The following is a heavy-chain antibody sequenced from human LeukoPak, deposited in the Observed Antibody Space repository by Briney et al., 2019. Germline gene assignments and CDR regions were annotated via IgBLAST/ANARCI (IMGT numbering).Heavy chain of an antibody. V-gene: IGHV1-46*01. CDR3: ARVSSGWYSVSALYY. CDR2: INPSGGST. CDR1: GYTFTGYY. Sequence: GASVKVSCKASGYTFTGYYMHWVRQAPGQGLEWMGIINPSGGSTSYAQKFQGRVTMTRDTSTSTVYMELSSLRSEDTAVYYCARVSSGWYSVSALYYWGQGTPVTVSS. J-gene: IGHJ4*02. D-gene: IGHD6-19*01.